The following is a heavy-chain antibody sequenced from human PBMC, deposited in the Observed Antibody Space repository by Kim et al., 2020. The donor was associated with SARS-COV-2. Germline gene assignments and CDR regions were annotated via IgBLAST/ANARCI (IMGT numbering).Heavy chain of an antibody. J-gene: IGHJ6*03. V-gene: IGHV3-33*01. CDR3: ARHRRAYFYMDV. CDR2: IWYDGLNE. CDR1: GFIFKSYG. D-gene: IGHD3-10*01. Sequence: GGSLRLSCAASGFIFKSYGMNWVRQAPGKGLEWVATIWYDGLNEDYGDSVKGRFTVARDNSKNTVSLQMNSLRVEDSAVYYCARHRRAYFYMDVWGRGTT.